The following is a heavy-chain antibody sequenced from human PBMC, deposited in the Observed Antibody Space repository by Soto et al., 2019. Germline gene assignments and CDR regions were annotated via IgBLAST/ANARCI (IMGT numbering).Heavy chain of an antibody. J-gene: IGHJ4*02. V-gene: IGHV1-24*01. CDR1: GYTLTELS. D-gene: IGHD3-10*01. CDR2: FDPEDGET. Sequence: ASVKVSCKVSGYTLTELSMHWVRQAPGKGLEWMGGFDPEDGETIYAQKFQGRVTMTEDTSTDTAYMELSSLRSEDTAVYYCATDLRAYYYGSGSYKFDYWGQGTLVTVPQ. CDR3: ATDLRAYYYGSGSYKFDY.